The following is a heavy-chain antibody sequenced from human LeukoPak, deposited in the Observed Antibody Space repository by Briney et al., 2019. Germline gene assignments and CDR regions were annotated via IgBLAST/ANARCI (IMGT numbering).Heavy chain of an antibody. Sequence: GGSLRLSCAASGFSFSSYWMHWVRQTPGKGPVWVARINGDGTSTTSADSVKGRFTISRDNARNTLYLQMNSLRVEDTAVYYCAKMGELPLRRENWFDPWGQGTLVTVSS. CDR3: AKMGELPLRRENWFDP. CDR2: INGDGTST. J-gene: IGHJ5*02. V-gene: IGHV3-74*01. D-gene: IGHD1-26*01. CDR1: GFSFSSYW.